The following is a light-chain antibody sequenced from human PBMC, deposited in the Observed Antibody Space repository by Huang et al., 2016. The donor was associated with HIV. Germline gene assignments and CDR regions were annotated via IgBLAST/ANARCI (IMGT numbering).Light chain of an antibody. V-gene: IGKV1-17*03. J-gene: IGKJ1*01. CDR3: LQHYTYPWT. Sequence: DISNYLAWFQQKPGKGPKRLIYAASNLQTGVPSRFSGSGSGAEFTLTISSLQPEGFASYYCLQHYTYPWTFGQGTKVEIK. CDR2: AAS. CDR1: DISNY.